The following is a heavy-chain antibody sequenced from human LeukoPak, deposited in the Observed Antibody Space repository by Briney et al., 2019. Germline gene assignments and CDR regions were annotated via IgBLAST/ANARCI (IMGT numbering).Heavy chain of an antibody. V-gene: IGHV1-8*01. CDR1: GYTFTRYD. CDR2: MNPNSGNT. D-gene: IGHD3-3*01. Sequence: ASVKVSCKASGYTFTRYDINWVRQATGQGLEWMGWMNPNSGNTGYAQKFQGRVTMTRNTSISTAYMELSSLRSEDTAVYYCARVRFLEWLLKYYGMDVWGQGTTVTVSS. J-gene: IGHJ6*02. CDR3: ARVRFLEWLLKYYGMDV.